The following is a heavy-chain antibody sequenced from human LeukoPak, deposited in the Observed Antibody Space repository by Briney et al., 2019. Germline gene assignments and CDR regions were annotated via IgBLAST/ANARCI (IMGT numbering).Heavy chain of an antibody. CDR1: GFTFSSYA. CDR3: AKISPAVVRGGSYYFDY. Sequence: GGALRLSCAASGFTFSSYAMRWVRQAPGKGLEWVSAISGSGGSTYYAHSVTGRFTIPRDNSKNTLYLQMNRLRAEDTAVYYCAKISPAVVRGGSYYFDYWGQGTLVTVSS. D-gene: IGHD3-10*01. J-gene: IGHJ4*02. V-gene: IGHV3-23*01. CDR2: ISGSGGST.